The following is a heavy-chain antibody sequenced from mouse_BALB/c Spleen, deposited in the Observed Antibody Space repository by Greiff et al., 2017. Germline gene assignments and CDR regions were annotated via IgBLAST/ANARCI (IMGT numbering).Heavy chain of an antibody. J-gene: IGHJ3*01. V-gene: IGHV5-12-1*01. D-gene: IGHD2-1*01. Sequence: EVQVVESGGGLVKPGGSLKLSCAASGFAFSSYDMSWVRQTPEKRLEWVAYISSGGGSTYYPDTVKGRFTISRDNAKNTLYLQMSSLKSEDTAMYYCARGGKAWFAYWGQGTLVTVSA. CDR2: ISSGGGST. CDR3: ARGGKAWFAY. CDR1: GFAFSSYD.